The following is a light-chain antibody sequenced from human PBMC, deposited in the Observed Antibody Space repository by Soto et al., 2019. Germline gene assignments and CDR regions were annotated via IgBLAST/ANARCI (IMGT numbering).Light chain of an antibody. CDR3: QQSYSTPRT. V-gene: IGKV1-39*01. CDR1: QTISTY. CDR2: AAS. Sequence: DIQMTQSPSSLSASVGDTVNITCRASQTISTYLNWYHQKPGKAPNLLIYAASSLQSGVPSRFSGSGSGTDFTLTISSLQPEDSATFYCQQSYSTPRTFGQGTKVEIK. J-gene: IGKJ1*01.